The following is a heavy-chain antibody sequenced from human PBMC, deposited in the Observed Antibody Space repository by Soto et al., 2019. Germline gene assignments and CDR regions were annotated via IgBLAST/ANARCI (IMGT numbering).Heavy chain of an antibody. CDR3: ASFKSIFGAKRGNAFDI. D-gene: IGHD3-3*01. CDR1: GGTFSSYT. V-gene: IGHV1-69*13. CDR2: IIPIFGTA. Sequence: ASVKVSCKASGGTFSSYTISWVRQAPGQGLEWMGGIIPIFGTANYAQKFQGRVTITADESTSTAYMELSSLRSEDTAVYYCASFKSIFGAKRGNAFDIWGQGTMVTVSS. J-gene: IGHJ3*02.